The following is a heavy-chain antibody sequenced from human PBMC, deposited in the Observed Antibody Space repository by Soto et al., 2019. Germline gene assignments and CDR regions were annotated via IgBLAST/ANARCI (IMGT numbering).Heavy chain of an antibody. CDR2: ISGYNGNT. J-gene: IGHJ6*03. Sequence: QVQLVQSGTEVKKPGASVKVSCKASGYTFRSYGISWVRQAPGQGLEWMGWISGYNGNTHYSQKFQGKVTMTTDTSTSTAYMELRNLRSDDTAVYYCAKADSNYAGRFYYYYMDVWGTGTMVTVSS. CDR1: GYTFRSYG. V-gene: IGHV1-18*01. CDR3: AKADSNYAGRFYYYYMDV. D-gene: IGHD4-4*01.